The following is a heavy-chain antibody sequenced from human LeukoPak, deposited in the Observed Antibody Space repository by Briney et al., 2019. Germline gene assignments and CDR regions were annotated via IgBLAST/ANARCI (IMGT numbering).Heavy chain of an antibody. J-gene: IGHJ4*02. D-gene: IGHD6-19*01. CDR2: IYHSGST. CDR1: GGSISSSNW. V-gene: IGHV4-4*02. CDR3: ARTEAVAGTIDY. Sequence: SETLSLTCAVSGGSISSSNWWSWVRQPPGKGLEWIGEIYHSGSTNYNPPLKSRVTISVGKSKNQFSLKLSSVTAADTAVYYCARTEAVAGTIDYWGQGTLVTVSS.